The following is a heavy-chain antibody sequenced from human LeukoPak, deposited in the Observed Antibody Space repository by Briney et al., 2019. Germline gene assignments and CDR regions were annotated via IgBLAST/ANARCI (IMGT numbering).Heavy chain of an antibody. J-gene: IGHJ4*02. D-gene: IGHD5-24*01. Sequence: PSETLSLTCAVYGGSFSGYYWSWIRQPPGKGLEWIGEINHSGSTNYNPSLKSRVTISVDTSKNQFSLKLSSVTAADTAVYYCASMMAPRWGQGTLVTVSS. CDR2: INHSGST. CDR3: ASMMAPR. V-gene: IGHV4-34*01. CDR1: GGSFSGYY.